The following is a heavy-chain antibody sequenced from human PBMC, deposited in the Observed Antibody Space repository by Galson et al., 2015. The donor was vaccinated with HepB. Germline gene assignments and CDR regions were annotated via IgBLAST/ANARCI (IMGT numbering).Heavy chain of an antibody. D-gene: IGHD3-16*01. CDR1: GFTFSNAW. CDR2: IKSKTDGGTT. Sequence: LRLSCAASGFTFSNAWMNWVRQAPGKGLEWVGRIKSKTDGGTTDYAAPVKGRFTISRDDSKNTLYLQMNSLKTEDTAVYYCTTDQGQFGPDAFDIWGQGTMVTVSS. CDR3: TTDQGQFGPDAFDI. J-gene: IGHJ3*02. V-gene: IGHV3-15*07.